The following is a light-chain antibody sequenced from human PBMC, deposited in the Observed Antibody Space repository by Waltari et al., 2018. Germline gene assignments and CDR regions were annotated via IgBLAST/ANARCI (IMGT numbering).Light chain of an antibody. V-gene: IGKV3-15*01. Sequence: EIVMTQSPATLSVSPGERATVSCPASQSFNGNLAWSQHKQGQATRLLIYAASTRATGNPGRVSGGGSGTEFTLTISSLQSEDFAIDYCQQYTEWPYTFGQGTKLEIK. CDR3: QQYTEWPYT. CDR2: AAS. CDR1: QSFNGN. J-gene: IGKJ2*01.